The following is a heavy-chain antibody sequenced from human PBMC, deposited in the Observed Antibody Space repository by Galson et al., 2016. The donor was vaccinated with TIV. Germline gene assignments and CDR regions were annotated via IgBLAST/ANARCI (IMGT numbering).Heavy chain of an antibody. CDR3: ARDPRIYGDYLLAYFDY. V-gene: IGHV3-9*01. Sequence: SLRLSCAASGFTFEDYGMHWVRQTPGKGLEWVSGISSNSVYRGYADSVKGRLTIFRDNAKKSLYVQMNSLRGEDTAIYYCARDPRIYGDYLLAYFDYWGQGTLLTVSS. CDR1: GFTFEDYG. CDR2: ISSNSVYR. J-gene: IGHJ4*02. D-gene: IGHD4-17*01.